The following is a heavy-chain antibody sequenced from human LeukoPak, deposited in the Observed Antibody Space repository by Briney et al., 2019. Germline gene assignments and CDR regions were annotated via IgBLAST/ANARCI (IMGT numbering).Heavy chain of an antibody. Sequence: GGSLRLSCAASGFTFSDSAVYWVRQASGKGLEWVGRIRGKANNYATAYAASVKGRFTISRDDSKNTAYLQMNSLKTEDTAVYYCSNIGETRYWGQGTLVTVSS. CDR3: SNIGETRY. CDR1: GFTFSDSA. V-gene: IGHV3-73*01. CDR2: IRGKANNYAT. D-gene: IGHD3-10*01. J-gene: IGHJ4*02.